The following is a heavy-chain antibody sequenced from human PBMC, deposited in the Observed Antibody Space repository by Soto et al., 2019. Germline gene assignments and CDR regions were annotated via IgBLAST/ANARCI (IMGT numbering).Heavy chain of an antibody. V-gene: IGHV3-33*01. CDR3: ARASKGEMATIILYFQH. D-gene: IGHD5-12*01. CDR1: GFTFSSYG. J-gene: IGHJ1*01. CDR2: IWYDGSNK. Sequence: GSLRLSCAASGFTFSSYGMHWVRQAPGKGLEWVAVIWYDGSNKYYADSVKGRFTISRDNSKNTLYLQMNSLRAEDTAVYYCARASKGEMATIILYFQHWGQGTLVTVSS.